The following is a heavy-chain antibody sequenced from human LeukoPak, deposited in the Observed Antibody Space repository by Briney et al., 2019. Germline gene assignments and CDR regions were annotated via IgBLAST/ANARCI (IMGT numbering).Heavy chain of an antibody. CDR1: GFTLGSYA. CDR2: ISGIGYNT. V-gene: IGHV3-23*01. Sequence: PGESLRLSCAGSGFTLGSYAMSWVRQAPGKGLEWVSAISGIGYNTYYADSVKGRFTISSESSGNTLYLQMHNLRAEDTAVYYCAKGVRLWFAFYFDYWGQGTLVTVSS. CDR3: AKGVRLWFAFYFDY. J-gene: IGHJ4*02. D-gene: IGHD3-10*01.